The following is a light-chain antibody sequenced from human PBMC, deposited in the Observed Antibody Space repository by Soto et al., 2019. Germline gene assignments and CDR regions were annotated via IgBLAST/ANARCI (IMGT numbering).Light chain of an antibody. V-gene: IGLV2-14*01. CDR3: GSYTTSSNYV. Sequence: QSVLTQPASVSGSPGQSSTISCTVTSSDVGAYNYVSWYQQHPGKAPKLMIYDVSHRPSGVSHRFSGSKSGNTASLTISGLQAEDEADYYRGSYTTSSNYVFGTGTKVTVL. CDR1: SSDVGAYNY. CDR2: DVS. J-gene: IGLJ1*01.